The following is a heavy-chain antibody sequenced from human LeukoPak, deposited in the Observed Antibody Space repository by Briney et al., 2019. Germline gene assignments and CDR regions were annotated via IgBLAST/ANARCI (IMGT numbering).Heavy chain of an antibody. CDR2: FSGSGGST. CDR3: ARVWGITHFDY. Sequence: GGSPRLSCAASGFTFSSYAMSWVRQAPGKGPEWVSAFSGSGGSTYYADSVKGRFTISRDNAKNSLYLQMNSLRAEDTAVYYCARVWGITHFDYWGQGTLVTVSS. J-gene: IGHJ4*02. V-gene: IGHV3-23*01. D-gene: IGHD3-10*01. CDR1: GFTFSSYA.